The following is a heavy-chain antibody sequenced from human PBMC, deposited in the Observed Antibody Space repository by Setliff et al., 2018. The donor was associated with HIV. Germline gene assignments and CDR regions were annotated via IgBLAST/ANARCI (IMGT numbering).Heavy chain of an antibody. Sequence: SVKVSCKASGGTFSSYAISWVRQAPGQGLEWMGGIIPILGIANYAQKFQGRVTITADKSTSTAYMELSSLRSEDTAVYYCARDYYYDSSGLGDAFDIWGQGTMVTVSS. J-gene: IGHJ3*02. CDR1: GGTFSSYA. CDR2: IIPILGIA. D-gene: IGHD3-22*01. V-gene: IGHV1-69*10. CDR3: ARDYYYDSSGLGDAFDI.